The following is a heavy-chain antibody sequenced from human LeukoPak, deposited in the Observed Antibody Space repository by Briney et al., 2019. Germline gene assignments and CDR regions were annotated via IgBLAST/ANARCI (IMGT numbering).Heavy chain of an antibody. Sequence: GGSLRLSCAASGFTFSSYSMNWVRQAPGKGLEWVSYISTSSRTIYYADSVKGRFTISRDNAKNSLYLQMNSLRAEDTAVYYCAELGITMIGGVWGKGTTVTISS. CDR1: GFTFSSYS. D-gene: IGHD3-10*02. CDR2: ISTSSRTI. CDR3: AELGITMIGGV. V-gene: IGHV3-48*04. J-gene: IGHJ6*04.